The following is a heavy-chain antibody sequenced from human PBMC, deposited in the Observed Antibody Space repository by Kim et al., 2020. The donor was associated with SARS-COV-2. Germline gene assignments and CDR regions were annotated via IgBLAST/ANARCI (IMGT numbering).Heavy chain of an antibody. Sequence: SETLSLTCTVSGGSVSSGSYYWSWIRQPPGKGLEWIGYIYYSGSTNYNPSLKSRVTISVDTSKNQFSLKLSSVTAADTAVYYCASWVRGVIVYWCQGTLV. CDR3: ASWVRGVIVY. J-gene: IGHJ4*02. D-gene: IGHD3-10*01. CDR1: GGSVSSGSYY. V-gene: IGHV4-61*01. CDR2: IYYSGST.